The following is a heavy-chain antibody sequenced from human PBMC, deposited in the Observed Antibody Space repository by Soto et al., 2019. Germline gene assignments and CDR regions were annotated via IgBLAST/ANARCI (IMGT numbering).Heavy chain of an antibody. CDR2: LSYDVNKQ. J-gene: IGHJ4*02. CDR3: AGEQVTGYYNVFGY. V-gene: IGHV3-30*07. CDR1: GFTFSIYS. D-gene: IGHD3-9*01. Sequence: QVHLVDSGGGVVQPGRYLRLSCAATGFTFSIYSMHWVRQAPGKGLEWVAVLSYDVNKQYYADSVKSRFTISRDNSKNTLYLQMNSLRTEDTAVYYCAGEQVTGYYNVFGYCGQGTLDVVSS.